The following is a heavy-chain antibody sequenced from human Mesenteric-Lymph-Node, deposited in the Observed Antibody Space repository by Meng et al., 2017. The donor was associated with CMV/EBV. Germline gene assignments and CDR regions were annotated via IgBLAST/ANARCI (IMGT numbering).Heavy chain of an antibody. CDR2: IRYDGSNK. V-gene: IGHV3-30*02. J-gene: IGHJ4*02. Sequence: GGSLRLSCAASGFTFSSYGMHWVRQAPGKGLEWVAFIRYDGSNKYYADSVKGRFTISRDSAKNSLYLQMNSLRAEDTAVYYCAILEAAGPDYWGQGTLVTVSS. D-gene: IGHD6-13*01. CDR1: GFTFSSYG. CDR3: AILEAAGPDY.